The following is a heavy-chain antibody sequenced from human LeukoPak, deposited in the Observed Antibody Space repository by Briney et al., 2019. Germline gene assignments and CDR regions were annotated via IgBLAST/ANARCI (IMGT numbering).Heavy chain of an antibody. CDR3: ARFIAAPYYFDY. J-gene: IGHJ4*02. D-gene: IGHD6-13*01. CDR1: GFTFSSYS. V-gene: IGHV3-21*01. Sequence: SGGSLRLSCAASGFTFSSYSMNWVRQAPGKGVEWVSFISSSRSYIYYADSVKGRFTISRDNAKNSLYLQMNSLRAEDTAVYYCARFIAAPYYFDYWGRGTLVTVSS. CDR2: ISSSRSYI.